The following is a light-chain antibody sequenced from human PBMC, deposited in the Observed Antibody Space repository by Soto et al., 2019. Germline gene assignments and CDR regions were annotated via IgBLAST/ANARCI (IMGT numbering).Light chain of an antibody. CDR3: QQYNNWPYS. CDR1: QGVTTN. CDR2: DVS. Sequence: DILMTQSPATLSVSPEERATVSCRAGQGVTTNSAWYQQKSGQSPRLLIYDVSIRATGVPARFSGTGSETDFTLTISGLQSEDSAIYFCQQYNNWPYSFGQGTRLEI. J-gene: IGKJ5*01. V-gene: IGKV3-15*01.